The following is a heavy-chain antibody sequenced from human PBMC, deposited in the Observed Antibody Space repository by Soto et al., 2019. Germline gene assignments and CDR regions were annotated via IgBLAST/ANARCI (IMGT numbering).Heavy chain of an antibody. CDR3: EREATDGEVDI. CDR1: GGSIIIYD. Sequence: SATXSLTWTFAGGSIIIYDWIWIRQPPGKGLEWIGYIYYSGSTNHNPSLKSRVTISVDQSKNQFSLKLSSVTAADPAVYYCEREATDGEVDICGRGTLV. V-gene: IGHV4-59*01. D-gene: IGHD3-10*01. CDR2: IYYSGST. J-gene: IGHJ2*01.